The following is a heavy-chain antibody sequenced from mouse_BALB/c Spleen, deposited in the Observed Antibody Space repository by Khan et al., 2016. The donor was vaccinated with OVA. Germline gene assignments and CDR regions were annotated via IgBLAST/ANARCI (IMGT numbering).Heavy chain of an antibody. CDR3: RVSTINA. J-gene: IGHJ2*01. CDR1: GYNIKDIY. Sequence: VHVKQSGAELVKPAASLKLSCTASGYNIKDIYIHWVKQRPEKGLERIRRTDPANGNTKYDPKFQGKATITAETSSNTAYLQLSSLTSEDTAVYYCRVSTINAWGQGTTLTVSS. V-gene: IGHV14-3*02. CDR2: TDPANGNT. D-gene: IGHD2-10*02.